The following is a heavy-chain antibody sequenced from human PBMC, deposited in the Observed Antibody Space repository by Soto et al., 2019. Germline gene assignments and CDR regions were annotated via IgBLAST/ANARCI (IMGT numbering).Heavy chain of an antibody. CDR2: ISGSGGST. J-gene: IGHJ1*01. D-gene: IGHD3-3*01. CDR1: GFTFSSYA. V-gene: IGHV3-23*01. Sequence: QPGGSLRLSCAASGFTFSSYAMSWVRQAPGKGLEWVSAISGSGGSTYYADSVKGRFTISRDNSKNTLYLQMNSLRAEDTAVYYCAKDLGDFWSGLGYFQHWGQGTLVTVSS. CDR3: AKDLGDFWSGLGYFQH.